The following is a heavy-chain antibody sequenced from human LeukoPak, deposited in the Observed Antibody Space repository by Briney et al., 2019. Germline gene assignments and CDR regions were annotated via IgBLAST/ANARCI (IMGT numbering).Heavy chain of an antibody. V-gene: IGHV3-21*04. J-gene: IGHJ4*02. CDR2: ISSSSTYI. D-gene: IGHD3-22*01. Sequence: GGSLRLSCAASGFTFRSYNMNWVRQAPGKGLEWVSSISSSSTYIYYADSVKGRFTISRDNAKNSLYLQMNSLRAEDTAVYYCAKREYDSSAYPMYPIDYWGQGTLVTVSA. CDR1: GFTFRSYN. CDR3: AKREYDSSAYPMYPIDY.